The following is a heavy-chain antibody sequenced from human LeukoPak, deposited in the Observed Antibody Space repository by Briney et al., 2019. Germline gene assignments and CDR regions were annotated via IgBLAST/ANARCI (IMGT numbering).Heavy chain of an antibody. D-gene: IGHD3-9*01. J-gene: IGHJ5*02. CDR3: ARDYDILTGHNP. Sequence: GSSVTVSCKASGGTFSSYAISWVRQAPGQGLEWMGGIIPIFGTANYAQKFQGRVTITADKSTSTAYMELSSLRSEDTAVYYCARDYDILTGHNPWGQGTLVTVSS. V-gene: IGHV1-69*06. CDR1: GGTFSSYA. CDR2: IIPIFGTA.